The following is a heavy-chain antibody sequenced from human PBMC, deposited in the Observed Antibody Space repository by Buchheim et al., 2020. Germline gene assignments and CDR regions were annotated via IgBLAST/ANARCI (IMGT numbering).Heavy chain of an antibody. J-gene: IGHJ6*02. CDR1: GFTFSSYG. CDR2: TSYDGGNE. V-gene: IGHV3-30*18. CDR3: AKDLGYCSGGGCYASTLYFYYYGMDV. Sequence: QVQLVESGGGVVQPGRSLRLSCAASGFTFSSYGMHWVRQVPGKGLEWVAVTSYDGGNEYYADSVKGRFTVSSDNSKNTLLLQMNSLRPEDTAVYYCAKDLGYCSGGGCYASTLYFYYYGMDVWGQGTT. D-gene: IGHD2-15*01.